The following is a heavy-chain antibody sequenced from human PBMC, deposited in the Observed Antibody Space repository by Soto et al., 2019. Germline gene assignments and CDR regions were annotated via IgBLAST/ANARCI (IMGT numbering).Heavy chain of an antibody. CDR1: GFTLSSYG. J-gene: IGHJ4*02. CDR2: ISYDGSNK. V-gene: IGHV3-30*18. D-gene: IGHD3-22*01. CDR3: AKDTRPHSDTSGYYPGVDY. Sequence: GGSLRLSCAASGFTLSSYGMHWVRQAPGKGLEWVEGISYDGSNKYYADSVKGRFAISRDNSKKTLYLQMDSLSVEDAAVYYCAKDTRPHSDTSGYYPGVDYWGQGTLVTVSS.